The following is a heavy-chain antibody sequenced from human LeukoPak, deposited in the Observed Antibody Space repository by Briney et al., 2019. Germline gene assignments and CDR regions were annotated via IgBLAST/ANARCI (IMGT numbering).Heavy chain of an antibody. CDR2: IGKSGSII. CDR3: ARDVLSYFDY. Sequence: GGSLGLSCEASGFRFSSYEMNWVRQAPGKGLEWVSYIGKSGSIIYYADSVKGRFTISRDNAKSSLYLQMNSLRAEDTAVYYCARDVLSYFDYWGQGTLVTVSS. D-gene: IGHD3-16*01. J-gene: IGHJ4*02. CDR1: GFRFSSYE. V-gene: IGHV3-48*03.